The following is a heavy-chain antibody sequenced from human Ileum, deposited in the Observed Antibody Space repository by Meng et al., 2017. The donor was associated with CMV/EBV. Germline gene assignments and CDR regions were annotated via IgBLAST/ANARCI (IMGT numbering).Heavy chain of an antibody. Sequence: ASVKVSCKASGYTFTSYDINWVRQATGQGLEGMGWMNPNSGNTGYAQKFQGRVTMTRNTSISTAYMELSSLRSEDTAVYYCARTHYYYYGMDVWGQGTTVTVSS. CDR3: ARTHYYYYGMDV. J-gene: IGHJ6*02. V-gene: IGHV1-8*01. CDR2: MNPNSGNT. CDR1: GYTFTSYD.